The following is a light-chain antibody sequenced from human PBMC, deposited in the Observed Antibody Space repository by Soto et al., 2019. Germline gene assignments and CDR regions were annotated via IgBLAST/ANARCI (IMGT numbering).Light chain of an antibody. CDR2: GNN. V-gene: IGLV1-40*01. Sequence: QSVLTQPPSVSGAPGQRVTISCTGSSSNIGAGYDVHWYQQLPGTAPKLLMYGNNNRPSGVPDRFSGSKSGTSASLAITGLQAEDEADYYCHSYDSSLSGSVFGGGTKVTVL. CDR3: HSYDSSLSGSV. CDR1: SSNIGAGYD. J-gene: IGLJ2*01.